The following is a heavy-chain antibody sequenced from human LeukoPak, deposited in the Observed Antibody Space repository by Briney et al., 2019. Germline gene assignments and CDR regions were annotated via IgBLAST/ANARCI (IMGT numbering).Heavy chain of an antibody. J-gene: IGHJ4*02. CDR3: ARGAFSGWELLLSPLHFDY. Sequence: SETLSLTCAVYGGSFSGYYWSWIRQPPGKGLEWIGEINHSGSTNYNPSLKGRVTISVDTSKNQFSLKLSSVTAADTAVYYCARGAFSGWELLLSPLHFDYWGQGTLVTVSS. D-gene: IGHD2-15*01. V-gene: IGHV4-34*01. CDR1: GGSFSGYY. CDR2: INHSGST.